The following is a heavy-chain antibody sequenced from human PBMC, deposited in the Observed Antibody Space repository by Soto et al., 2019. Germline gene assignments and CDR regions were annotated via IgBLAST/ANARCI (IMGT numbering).Heavy chain of an antibody. D-gene: IGHD2-2*03. J-gene: IGHJ6*02. Sequence: QLQVQESGPGLVKPSETLSLTCSVSGGFVSSSSYSWGWIRQSPGKGLEWIGTMYSSENTYYNPSLLSRGPISVDPSKNEFPLRLRSVTAAETAVYYCARLNGYCISTNCHGYYGMDVWGQGTTVTVSS. CDR2: MYSSENT. CDR3: ARLNGYCISTNCHGYYGMDV. V-gene: IGHV4-39*01. CDR1: GGFVSSSSYS.